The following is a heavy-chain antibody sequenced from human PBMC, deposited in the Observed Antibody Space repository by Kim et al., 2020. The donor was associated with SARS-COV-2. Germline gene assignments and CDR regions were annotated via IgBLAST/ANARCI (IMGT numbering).Heavy chain of an antibody. CDR1: GFTFSSYA. V-gene: IGHV3-23*01. CDR3: AKHAYLWFGELDSAFDI. D-gene: IGHD3-10*01. CDR2: ISGSGGST. J-gene: IGHJ3*02. Sequence: LSLTCAASGFTFSSYAMSWVRQAPGKGLEWVSAISGSGGSTYYADSVKGRLTISRDNSKNTLYLQMNSLRAEDTAVYYCAKHAYLWFGELDSAFDIWGQGTMVTVSS.